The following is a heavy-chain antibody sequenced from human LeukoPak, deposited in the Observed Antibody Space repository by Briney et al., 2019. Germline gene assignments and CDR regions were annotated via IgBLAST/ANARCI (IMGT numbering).Heavy chain of an antibody. J-gene: IGHJ4*02. CDR1: GFNVSGHY. V-gene: IGHV3-66*01. CDR2: MYGCGSE. CDR3: ARVQPSETFGISGFFDY. D-gene: IGHD3-16*01. Sequence: GGSLRLSCEVSGFNVSGHYINWVRQAPGKWLEFVAIMYGCGSEFYADSVQGRFPLSMDTSTHTVCLRMNSLRVDETAVSYRARVQPSETFGISGFFDYWGQGTLVTVSS.